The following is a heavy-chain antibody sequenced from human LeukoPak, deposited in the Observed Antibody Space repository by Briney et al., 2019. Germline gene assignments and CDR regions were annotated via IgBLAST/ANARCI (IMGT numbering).Heavy chain of an antibody. CDR2: ISGSGGST. Sequence: GGSLRLSCAASGFTFSSYAMSWVRQAPGKGLEWVSAISGSGGSTYYADSVKGRFTISRDNSKNTLYLQMNSLRAEDTAVYYCARGTMVRGPPGWFDPWGQGTLVTVSS. V-gene: IGHV3-23*01. CDR1: GFTFSSYA. CDR3: ARGTMVRGPPGWFDP. D-gene: IGHD3-10*01. J-gene: IGHJ5*02.